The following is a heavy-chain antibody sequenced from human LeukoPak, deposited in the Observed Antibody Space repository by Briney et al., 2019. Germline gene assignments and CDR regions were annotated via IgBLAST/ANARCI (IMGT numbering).Heavy chain of an antibody. CDR1: GVTFSSYW. CDR2: IKQDGSEK. Sequence: GGSLGPSCAASGVTFSSYWMSWVRQAPGKGLEWVANIKQDGSEKYYVDSVKGRFTISRDNAKNSLYLQMNSLRAEDTAVYYCARDGYCTNGVCYTGPSYFDYWGQGTLVTVSS. D-gene: IGHD2-8*01. V-gene: IGHV3-7*01. J-gene: IGHJ4*02. CDR3: ARDGYCTNGVCYTGPSYFDY.